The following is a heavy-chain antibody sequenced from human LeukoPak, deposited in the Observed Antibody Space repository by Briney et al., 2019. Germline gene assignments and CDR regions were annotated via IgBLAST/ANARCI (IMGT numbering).Heavy chain of an antibody. V-gene: IGHV3-21*01. Sequence: AGGSLRLSSAASGFTFSSYSMNWVRQAPGKGLEWVSSISSSSSYIYYADSVKGRFTISRDNAKNSLYLQMNSLRAEDTAVYYCARDFFRFADSSGYYYDYYYGMDVWGQGTTVTVSS. J-gene: IGHJ6*02. CDR1: GFTFSSYS. CDR2: ISSSSSYI. D-gene: IGHD3-22*01. CDR3: ARDFFRFADSSGYYYDYYYGMDV.